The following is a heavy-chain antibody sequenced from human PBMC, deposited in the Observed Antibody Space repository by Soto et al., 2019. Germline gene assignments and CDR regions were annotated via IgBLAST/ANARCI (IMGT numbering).Heavy chain of an antibody. CDR2: INPNSGGT. Sequence: ASVKVSCKASGYTFTGYYMHWVRQAPGQGLEWMGWINPNSGGTNYAQKFQGWVTMTRDTSISTAYMELSRLRSDDTAVYYCARTYCGVDCSFLLPSYGMDVWGQGTTVTVSS. CDR1: GYTFTGYY. D-gene: IGHD2-21*02. J-gene: IGHJ6*02. V-gene: IGHV1-2*04. CDR3: ARTYCGVDCSFLLPSYGMDV.